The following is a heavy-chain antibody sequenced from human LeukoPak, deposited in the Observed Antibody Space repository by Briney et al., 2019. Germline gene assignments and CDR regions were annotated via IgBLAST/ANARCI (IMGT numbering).Heavy chain of an antibody. CDR2: IYYSGDT. CDR3: ARTGIKGQWLVPFDY. V-gene: IGHV4-39*01. D-gene: IGHD6-19*01. J-gene: IGHJ4*02. CDR1: GGSISSSGYY. Sequence: PSETLSLTCTVSGGSISSSGYYWGWIRQPPGKGLEWIRTIYYSGDTFYNPSLKSRVTTSVDTSRNRFSLRLNSVTAADTAVYYCARTGIKGQWLVPFDYWGQGTLVTVSS.